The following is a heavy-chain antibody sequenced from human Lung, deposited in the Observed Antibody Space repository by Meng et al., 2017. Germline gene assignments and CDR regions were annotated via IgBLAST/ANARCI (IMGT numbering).Heavy chain of an antibody. CDR1: GDSVASNSAE. Sequence: QVHLQPSCPGPVKPSQTLSPTCAISGDSVASNSAEWNWIRQSPSRGLGWLGRTYYGSKWYNGYAVSVRSRITINPDTSKNQFSLQLNSVTAEDTAVYYCARSQQWLDSWGQGTLVTVSS. CDR3: ARSQQWLDS. CDR2: TYYGSKWYN. D-gene: IGHD6-19*01. V-gene: IGHV6-1*01. J-gene: IGHJ4*02.